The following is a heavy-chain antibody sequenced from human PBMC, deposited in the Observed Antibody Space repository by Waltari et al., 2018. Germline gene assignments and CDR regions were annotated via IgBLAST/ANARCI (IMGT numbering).Heavy chain of an antibody. V-gene: IGHV1-8*02. CDR3: ARGYRIPKPYWGY. CDR1: GYTFTSYD. Sequence: QVQLVQSGAEVRKPGASVKVSCKASGYTFTSYDINWLRQASGQGLEWMGWMNRNSGNTGLPQKFQGRVTMPRNTSISTAYMDLSSLRAEDTAVYYCARGYRIPKPYWGYWGQGTLVTVSS. D-gene: IGHD2-21*01. J-gene: IGHJ4*02. CDR2: MNRNSGNT.